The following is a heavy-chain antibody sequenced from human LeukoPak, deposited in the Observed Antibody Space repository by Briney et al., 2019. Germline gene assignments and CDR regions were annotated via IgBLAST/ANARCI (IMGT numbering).Heavy chain of an antibody. D-gene: IGHD5-12*01. CDR2: IYTSGSA. Sequence: SETLSLTCTVSGGSISSGSYYWSWIRQPAGKGLEWIGHIYTSGSANYNPSLKSRVTMSVDTSKNQFSLKLSSVTAADTAVYYCARVAYSGYDFRGTFDYWGQGTLVTVSS. CDR3: ARVAYSGYDFRGTFDY. CDR1: GGSISSGSYY. J-gene: IGHJ4*02. V-gene: IGHV4-61*09.